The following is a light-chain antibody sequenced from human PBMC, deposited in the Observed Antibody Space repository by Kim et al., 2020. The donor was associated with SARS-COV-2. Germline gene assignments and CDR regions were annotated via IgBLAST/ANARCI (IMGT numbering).Light chain of an antibody. CDR1: DIGRKS. J-gene: IGLJ1*01. CDR3: QVWDSHSDDPYV. V-gene: IGLV3-21*01. CDR2: NNV. Sequence: SYELTQPPSVSVAPGKTARITCGGNDIGRKSVHWYQQKPGQAPVLVISNNVDRPAGIPERFSGSNSGNTATLTISRIEAGDEADYYCQVWDSHSDDPYVFGIGTKVTVL.